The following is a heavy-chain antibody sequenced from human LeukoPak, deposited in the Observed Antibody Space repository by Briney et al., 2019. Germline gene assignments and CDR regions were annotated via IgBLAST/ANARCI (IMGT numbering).Heavy chain of an antibody. CDR2: ISGSSSST. J-gene: IGHJ4*02. CDR1: GFTFSTYA. V-gene: IGHV3-23*01. Sequence: GGSLRLSCAASGFTFSTYAMNWVRQAPGKGLEWVSAISGSSSSTYYADSVKGRFTISRDNSKNILYLQMNSLRAEDTAVYYCARERGGSYRSRFDYWGQGTLVTVSS. D-gene: IGHD3-16*02. CDR3: ARERGGSYRSRFDY.